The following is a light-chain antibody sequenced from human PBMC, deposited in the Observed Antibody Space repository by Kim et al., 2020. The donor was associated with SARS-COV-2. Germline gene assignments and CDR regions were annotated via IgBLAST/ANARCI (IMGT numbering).Light chain of an antibody. CDR2: DAS. CDR3: QLRTNWLT. J-gene: IGKJ4*01. V-gene: IGKV3-11*01. Sequence: EIVLTQSPAPLSLSPGERATLSCRASQSVSPYLAWYQQKPGRAPRLLIYDASKRATGIPARFSGSGSGTDFTLTISSLEPDDFAVYYCQLRTNWLTSGGGTKVEIK. CDR1: QSVSPY.